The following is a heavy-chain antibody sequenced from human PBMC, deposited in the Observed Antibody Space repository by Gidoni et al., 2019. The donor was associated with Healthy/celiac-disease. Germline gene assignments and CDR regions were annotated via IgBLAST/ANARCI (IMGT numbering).Heavy chain of an antibody. CDR2: INHSGST. J-gene: IGHJ4*02. Sequence: QVQLQQWCAGLLKPSETLSLTCAGYVGSFSGYYWSWIRQPPGKGLEWIGEINHSGSTNYNPSLKSRVTISVDTSKNQFSLKLSSLTAADTAVYYCARGRLVYFDYWGQGTLVTVSS. V-gene: IGHV4-34*01. CDR3: ARGRLVYFDY. CDR1: VGSFSGYY. D-gene: IGHD2-8*02.